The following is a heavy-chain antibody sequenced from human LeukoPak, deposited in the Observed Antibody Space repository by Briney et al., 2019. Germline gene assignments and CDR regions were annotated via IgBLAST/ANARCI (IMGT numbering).Heavy chain of an antibody. CDR3: ARDTLDYFDY. CDR1: GGSISSYY. V-gene: IGHV4-59*01. J-gene: IGHJ4*02. Sequence: SEALSLTCTVSGGSISSYYWSWIRQPPGKGLEWIGYIYYSGSTNYNPSLKSRVTISVDTSKNQFSLKLSSVTAADTAVYYCARDTLDYFDYWGQGTLVTVSS. CDR2: IYYSGST.